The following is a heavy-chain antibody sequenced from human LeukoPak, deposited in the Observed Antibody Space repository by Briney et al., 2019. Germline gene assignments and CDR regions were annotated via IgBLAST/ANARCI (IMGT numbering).Heavy chain of an antibody. D-gene: IGHD4-17*01. J-gene: IGHJ4*02. CDR3: ARRVAVKPRYYFDY. CDR2: IYYSGNT. Sequence: SETLSLTCTVSGGSISSYYWSWIRQPPGKGLEWIGYIYYSGNTNSNPSLKSRVTISLDTSKNQFSLRLSSVTAADTAVYYCARRVAVKPRYYFDYWGQGALVTVSS. CDR1: GGSISSYY. V-gene: IGHV4-59*08.